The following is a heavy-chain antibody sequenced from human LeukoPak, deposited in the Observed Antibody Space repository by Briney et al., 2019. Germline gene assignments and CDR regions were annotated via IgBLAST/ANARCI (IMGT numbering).Heavy chain of an antibody. D-gene: IGHD3-22*01. Sequence: SETLSLTCTVSGGSISNSGYYWGWIRQPPGKGLEWIGNIYYSGSTYYNPSLKSRVTISVDTSKNQFSLKLSSVTAADTAVYYCARGIYYYDSSGYSANVGYYFDYWGQGTLVTVSS. J-gene: IGHJ4*02. CDR3: ARGIYYYDSSGYSANVGYYFDY. V-gene: IGHV4-39*01. CDR1: GGSISNSGYY. CDR2: IYYSGST.